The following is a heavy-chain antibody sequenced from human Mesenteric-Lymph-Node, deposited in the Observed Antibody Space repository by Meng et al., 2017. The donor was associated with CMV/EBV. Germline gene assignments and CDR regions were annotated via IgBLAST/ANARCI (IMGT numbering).Heavy chain of an antibody. V-gene: IGHV3-30*02. D-gene: IGHD3-22*01. CDR2: IRYDERSK. Sequence: GGSLRLSCTASGFTFSNYGMHWVRLAPGKGLEWVAFIRYDERSKLYADSVKGRFTISRDNFKNTLYLQMNSVRAEDTAIYYCAKDARYDSGGYYFDYWGQGTLVTVSS. J-gene: IGHJ4*02. CDR1: GFTFSNYG. CDR3: AKDARYDSGGYYFDY.